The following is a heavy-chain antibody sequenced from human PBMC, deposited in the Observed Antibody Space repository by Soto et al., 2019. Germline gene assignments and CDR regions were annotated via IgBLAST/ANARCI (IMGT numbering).Heavy chain of an antibody. D-gene: IGHD2-15*01. J-gene: IGHJ3*02. CDR3: ARSGTDIVVVVAATLAFDI. CDR2: INYSGST. V-gene: IGHV4-34*09. CDR1: GGSFSGYY. Sequence: SETLSLTCAVYGGSFSGYYWSWIRQPPGKGLEWIGEINYSGSTYYNPSLKSRVTISVDTSKNQFSLKLSSVTAADTAVYYCARSGTDIVVVVAATLAFDIWGQGTMVTVS.